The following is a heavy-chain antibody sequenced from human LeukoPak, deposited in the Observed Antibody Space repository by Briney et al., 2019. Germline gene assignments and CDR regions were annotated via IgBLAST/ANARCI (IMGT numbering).Heavy chain of an antibody. CDR2: IIPIFGTA. Sequence: SVKVSCKASGGTFSSYAISWVRQAPGQGLEWMGGIIPIFGTANYAQKFQGRVTITTDESTSTAYMELSSLRSEDTAVYYCARDSGYSNSRYYYYYMDVWGKGTTVTVSS. D-gene: IGHD4-11*01. V-gene: IGHV1-69*05. CDR3: ARDSGYSNSRYYYYYMDV. J-gene: IGHJ6*03. CDR1: GGTFSSYA.